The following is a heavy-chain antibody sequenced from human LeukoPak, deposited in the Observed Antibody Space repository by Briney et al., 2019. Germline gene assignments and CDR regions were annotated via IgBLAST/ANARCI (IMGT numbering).Heavy chain of an antibody. CDR2: ISYDGSNK. V-gene: IGHV3-30*18. CDR1: GFTFSSYG. D-gene: IGHD5-24*01. CDR3: AKGEMATIGY. J-gene: IGHJ4*02. Sequence: PGGSLRLSCAASGFTFSSYGMHWVRQAPGKGLEWVAVISYDGSNKYYADSVKGRFTISRDNSKNTLYLQMNSLRAEDTAVYYCAKGEMATIGYWGQGTLVTVSS.